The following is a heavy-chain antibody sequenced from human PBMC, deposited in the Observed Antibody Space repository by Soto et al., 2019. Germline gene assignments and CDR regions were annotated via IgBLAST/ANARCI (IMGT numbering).Heavy chain of an antibody. D-gene: IGHD3-9*01. J-gene: IGHJ6*03. CDR1: GFTFGDYA. Sequence: PGGSLRLSCTASGFTFGDYAMSWFRQAPGKGLEWVGFIRSKAYGGTTEYAASVKGRFTISRDDSKSIAYLQMNSLKTEDTAVYYCTRVYYDILTGYSLYYMDVWGKGTTVTVSS. CDR2: IRSKAYGGTT. CDR3: TRVYYDILTGYSLYYMDV. V-gene: IGHV3-49*03.